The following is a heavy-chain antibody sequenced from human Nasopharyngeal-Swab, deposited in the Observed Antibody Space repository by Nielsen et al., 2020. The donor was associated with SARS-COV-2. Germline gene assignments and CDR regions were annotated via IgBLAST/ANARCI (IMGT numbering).Heavy chain of an antibody. V-gene: IGHV4-59*01. CDR2: IYYSVRT. D-gene: IGHD3-10*01. CDR1: GGSISSYY. J-gene: IGHJ4*02. CDR3: ARGFRGTMVRGVYDY. Sequence: SETLSLTCTVSGGSISSYYWSWIRQPPGKGLEWIGYIYYSVRTNYNPSLKSRVTISVDTSKNQFSLKLSSVTAADTAVYYCARGFRGTMVRGVYDYWGQGTLVTVSS.